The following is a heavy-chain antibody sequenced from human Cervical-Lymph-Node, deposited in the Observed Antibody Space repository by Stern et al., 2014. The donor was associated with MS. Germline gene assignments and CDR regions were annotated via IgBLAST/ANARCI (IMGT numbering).Heavy chain of an antibody. V-gene: IGHV1-69*01. J-gene: IGHJ4*02. CDR1: GGTFSSHS. CDR2: IIPIFNTA. CDR3: AREGTETAVAAFDL. Sequence: QLVQSGAEVRKPGSSGKVSCKASGGTFSSHSFSWVRQAPGQGLEWMGQIIPIFNTANYAQKFQGRVTMTADGSTSTVYMELSSLRSEDTAVYYCAREGTETAVAAFDLWGQGTLVTVSS. D-gene: IGHD6-19*01.